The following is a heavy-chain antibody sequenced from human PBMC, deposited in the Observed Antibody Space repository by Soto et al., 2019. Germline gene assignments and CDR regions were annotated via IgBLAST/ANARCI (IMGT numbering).Heavy chain of an antibody. D-gene: IGHD3-22*01. V-gene: IGHV4-39*07. CDR2: IYYTGST. Sequence: SETLSLTCTVSGGSISSSSYYWGWIRQPPGKGLEWIGSIYYTGSTYYNPSLKSRVTISVDTSKNQFSLKLSSVTAADTAVYYCARDYYDSSGYYYNYYGMDGWGQGTTVTVAS. CDR1: GGSISSSSYY. J-gene: IGHJ6*02. CDR3: ARDYYDSSGYYYNYYGMDG.